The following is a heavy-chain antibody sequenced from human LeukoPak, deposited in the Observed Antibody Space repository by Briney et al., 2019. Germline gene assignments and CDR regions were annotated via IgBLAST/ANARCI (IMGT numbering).Heavy chain of an antibody. CDR1: GLTFSIYA. V-gene: IGHV3-23*01. CDR2: ISGRDNGT. D-gene: IGHD3-10*01. J-gene: IGHJ4*02. CDR3: AKGFYHYFGSGSYTLDF. Sequence: GSLRLSCAASGLTFSIYAMTWVRQGPGKGLGLVSGISGRDNGTWYADSVKGRFTISRDNSKNTLYLQMNTLTGEDTAVYYCAKGFYHYFGSGSYTLDFWGQGTQVTVSS.